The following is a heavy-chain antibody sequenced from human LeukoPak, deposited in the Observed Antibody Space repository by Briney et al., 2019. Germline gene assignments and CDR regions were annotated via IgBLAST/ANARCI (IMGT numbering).Heavy chain of an antibody. Sequence: ASVTVSCKASGYTFTSYGISWVRQAPGQGLEWMGWISAYNGNTNYAQKLQGRVTMTTDTSTSTAYMELRSLRSDDTAVYFCARPLWVRFGELLNYYYGLDVWGQGTTVTVSS. D-gene: IGHD3-10*01. CDR3: ARPLWVRFGELLNYYYGLDV. CDR2: ISAYNGNT. J-gene: IGHJ6*02. V-gene: IGHV1-18*01. CDR1: GYTFTSYG.